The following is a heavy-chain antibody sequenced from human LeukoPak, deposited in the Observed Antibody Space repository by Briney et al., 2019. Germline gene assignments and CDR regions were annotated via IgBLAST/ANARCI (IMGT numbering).Heavy chain of an antibody. CDR2: ISGSGGST. CDR3: AKVRYFDWSIDY. J-gene: IGHJ4*02. D-gene: IGHD3-9*01. Sequence: GGSLRLSCAASGFTFSSYAMSWVRQAPGKGLEWVSAISGSGGSTYYADSVKGRFTISRDNSKSTLYLQMNSLRAEDTAVYYCAKVRYFDWSIDYWGQGTLVTVSS. CDR1: GFTFSSYA. V-gene: IGHV3-23*01.